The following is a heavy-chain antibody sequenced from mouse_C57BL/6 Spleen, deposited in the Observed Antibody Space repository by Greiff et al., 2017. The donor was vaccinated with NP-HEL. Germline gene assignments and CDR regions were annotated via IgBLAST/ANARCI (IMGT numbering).Heavy chain of an antibody. J-gene: IGHJ1*03. CDR3: TRGYGSYWYFDV. V-gene: IGHV1-15*01. CDR2: IDPETGGT. Sequence: VKLVESGAELVRPGASVTLSCKASGYTFTDYEMHWVKQTPVHGLEWIGAIDPETGGTAYNQKFKGKAILTADKSSSTAYMELRSLTSEDSVVYYCTRGYGSYWYFDVWGTGTTVTVSS. D-gene: IGHD1-1*01. CDR1: GYTFTDYE.